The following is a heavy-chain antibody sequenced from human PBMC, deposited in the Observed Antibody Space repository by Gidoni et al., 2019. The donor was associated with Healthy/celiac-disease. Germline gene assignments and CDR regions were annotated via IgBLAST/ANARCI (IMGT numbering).Heavy chain of an antibody. V-gene: IGHV3-23*01. CDR1: GFTFSSYA. D-gene: IGHD7-27*01. Sequence: EVQLLESGGGLAQPGGSLRLSCAASGFTFSSYAMSWVRQAPGKGLEWVSAISGSGGSTYYADSVKGRFTISRDNSKNTLYLQMNSLRAEDTAVYYCAKDRANLNWGFDYWGQGTLVTVSS. CDR3: AKDRANLNWGFDY. CDR2: ISGSGGST. J-gene: IGHJ4*02.